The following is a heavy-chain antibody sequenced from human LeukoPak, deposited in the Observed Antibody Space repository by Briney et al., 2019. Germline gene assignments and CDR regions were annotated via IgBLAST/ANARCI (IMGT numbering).Heavy chain of an antibody. CDR3: ARDVFGAVAGHVFDY. CDR1: GLTFSDEY. J-gene: IGHJ4*02. V-gene: IGHV3-11*04. D-gene: IGHD6-19*01. CDR2: ISNTGSFI. Sequence: GGSLRLSCAASGLTFSDEYMSWIRQAPGKGLEWVSYISNTGSFISYADSVKGRFTISRDNAKNSLYLQMNSLRAEDTAVYYCARDVFGAVAGHVFDYWGQGTLVTVSS.